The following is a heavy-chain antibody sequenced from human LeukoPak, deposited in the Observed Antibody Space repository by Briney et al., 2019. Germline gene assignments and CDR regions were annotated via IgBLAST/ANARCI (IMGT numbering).Heavy chain of an antibody. CDR2: ISGSGGST. V-gene: IGHV3-23*01. Sequence: PGGSLRLSCAASGFTFSNYAMTWVRQAPGKGLEWVSGISGSGGSTYYADSVKGRFTISRDNSKNTLYLQMNSLRADDTAVYYCALRAYDILTGYRYWGQGTLVTVSS. D-gene: IGHD3-9*01. J-gene: IGHJ4*02. CDR3: ALRAYDILTGYRY. CDR1: GFTFSNYA.